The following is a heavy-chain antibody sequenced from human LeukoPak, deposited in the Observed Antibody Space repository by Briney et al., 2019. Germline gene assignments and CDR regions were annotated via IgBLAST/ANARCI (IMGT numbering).Heavy chain of an antibody. D-gene: IGHD3-22*01. CDR1: GFTFSSYG. J-gene: IGHJ4*02. CDR2: IRYDGSNK. CDR3: AKEPYYDSSGYRDY. V-gene: IGHV3-30*02. Sequence: GGSLRVSCAASGFTFSSYGMHWVRQAPGKGLEWVAFIRYDGSNKYYADSVKGRFTISRDNSKNTLYLQMNSLRAEDTAVYYCAKEPYYDSSGYRDYWGQGTLVTVSS.